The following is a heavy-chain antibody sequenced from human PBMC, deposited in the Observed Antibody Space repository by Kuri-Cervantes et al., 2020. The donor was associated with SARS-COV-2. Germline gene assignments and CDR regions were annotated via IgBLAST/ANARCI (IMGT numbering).Heavy chain of an antibody. CDR2: ISYDGSNK. D-gene: IGHD6-13*01. CDR1: GFTFSSYA. Sequence: GESLKISCAASGFTFSSYAMHWVRQAPGKGLEWVAVISYDGSNKYYADSVKGRFTISRDNSKNTLYLQMNSLRAEDTAVYYCAKDGSSSWSFNYYYYGMDVWGQGTTVTVSS. V-gene: IGHV3-30-3*01. J-gene: IGHJ6*02. CDR3: AKDGSSSWSFNYYYYGMDV.